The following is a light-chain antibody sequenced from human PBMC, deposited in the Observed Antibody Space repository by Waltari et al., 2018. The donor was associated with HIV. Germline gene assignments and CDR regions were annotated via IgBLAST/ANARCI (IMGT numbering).Light chain of an antibody. CDR2: EGN. CDR3: TSYTSRNTRV. CDR1: TSDVGGYKY. Sequence: QSALTQPASVSGSPGQSITISCTGTTSDVGGYKYVSWYQQHPGKAPKLVIYEGNNRPSGVSIRFSGSKSGNTASLTISELQAEDEADYYCTSYTSRNTRVFGTGTKVTVL. V-gene: IGLV2-14*01. J-gene: IGLJ1*01.